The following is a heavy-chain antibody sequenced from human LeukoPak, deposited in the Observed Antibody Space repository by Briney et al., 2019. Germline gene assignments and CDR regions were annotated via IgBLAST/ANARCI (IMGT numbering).Heavy chain of an antibody. J-gene: IGHJ4*02. CDR3: ARGYDSSGYFDY. D-gene: IGHD3-22*01. CDR1: GFTFSSYE. V-gene: IGHV3-48*03. CDR2: ISSSGSTI. Sequence: GGSLRLPCAASGFTFSSYEMNWVRQAPGKGLEWVSYISSSGSTIYYADSVKGRFTISRDNAKNSLYLQMNSLRAEDTAVYYCARGYDSSGYFDYWGQGTLVTVSS.